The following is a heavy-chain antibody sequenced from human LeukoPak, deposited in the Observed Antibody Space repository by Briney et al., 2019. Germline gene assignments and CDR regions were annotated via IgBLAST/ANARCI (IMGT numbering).Heavy chain of an antibody. CDR2: INPNSGGT. D-gene: IGHD3-22*01. Sequence: ASVKVSCKASGYTFTGYYMHWVRQAPGQGLEWMGWINPNSGGTNYAQKFQGRVTMTRDTFISTAYMELSRLRSDDTAVYYCARGPRTLTYYYDSSGYYYVYWGQGTLVTVSS. J-gene: IGHJ4*02. CDR3: ARGPRTLTYYYDSSGYYYVY. V-gene: IGHV1-2*02. CDR1: GYTFTGYY.